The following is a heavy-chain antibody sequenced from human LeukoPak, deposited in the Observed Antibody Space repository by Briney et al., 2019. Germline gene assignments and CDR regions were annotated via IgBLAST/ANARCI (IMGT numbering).Heavy chain of an antibody. CDR2: INPNSGGT. V-gene: IGHV1-2*04. CDR3: AREGINSSSSWYAFDI. D-gene: IGHD6-13*01. J-gene: IGHJ3*02. CDR1: GYTFTGYY. Sequence: AASVKVSCKASGYTFTGYYMRWVRQAPGQGLEWMGWINPNSGGTNYAQKFQGWVTMTRDTSISTAYMELSRLRSDDTAVYYCAREGINSSSSWYAFDIWGQGTMVTVSS.